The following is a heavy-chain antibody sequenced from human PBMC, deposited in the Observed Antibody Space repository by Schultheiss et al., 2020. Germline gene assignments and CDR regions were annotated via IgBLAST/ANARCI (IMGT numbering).Heavy chain of an antibody. CDR2: ISYDGSNE. Sequence: GGSLRLSCAASGFTFSSYGMHWVRQAPGKGLEWVALISYDGSNEYYANSVKGRFTISRDNSKNTLYLQVNSLRAEDTAVYYCARDIGYSNSHAFDPWGQGTLVTVSS. CDR1: GFTFSSYG. CDR3: ARDIGYSNSHAFDP. V-gene: IGHV3-30*19. D-gene: IGHD4-11*01. J-gene: IGHJ5*02.